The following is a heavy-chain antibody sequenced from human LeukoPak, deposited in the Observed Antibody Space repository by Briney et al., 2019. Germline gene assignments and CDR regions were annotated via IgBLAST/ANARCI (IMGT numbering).Heavy chain of an antibody. CDR2: IYYSGST. CDR3: ARGYGYYDFWSGSSYYYGMDV. V-gene: IGHV4-61*08. CDR1: GGSISSGGYY. Sequence: PSETLSLTCTVSGGSISSGGYYWSWIRQHPGKGLEWIGYIYYSGSTNYNPSLMSRVTISVDTSKNQFSLKLSSVTAADTAVYYCARGYGYYDFWSGSSYYYGMDVWGQGTTVTVSS. D-gene: IGHD3-3*01. J-gene: IGHJ6*02.